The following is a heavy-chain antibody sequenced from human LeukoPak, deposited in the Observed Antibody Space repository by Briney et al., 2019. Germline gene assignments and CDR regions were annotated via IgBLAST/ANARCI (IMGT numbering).Heavy chain of an antibody. V-gene: IGHV3-7*01. CDR2: IKQDGSEK. D-gene: IGHD3-22*01. J-gene: IGHJ4*02. CDR3: ARDIRRGYYYDSSGYYFSY. CDR1: GFTFSRYW. Sequence: GGSLRLSCAASGFTFSRYWMSWVRQAPGKGLEWVANIKQDGSEKYYVDSVKGRFTISRDNAKNSLYLQMNSLRAEDTAVYYCARDIRRGYYYDSSGYYFSYWGQGTLVTVSS.